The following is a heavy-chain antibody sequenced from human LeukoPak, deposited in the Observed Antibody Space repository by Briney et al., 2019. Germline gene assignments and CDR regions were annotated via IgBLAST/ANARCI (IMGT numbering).Heavy chain of an antibody. V-gene: IGHV1-18*01. CDR2: ISAYNGNT. CDR1: GYTFTSYG. D-gene: IGHD5-18*01. J-gene: IGHJ6*02. Sequence: RASVKVSCKASGYTFTSYGISWMRQAPGQGLEWMGWISAYNGNTNYAQKLQGRVTMTTDTSTSTAYMELRSLRSDDTAVYYCAREIRGYSYGYGIYYGMDVWGQGTTVTVSS. CDR3: AREIRGYSYGYGIYYGMDV.